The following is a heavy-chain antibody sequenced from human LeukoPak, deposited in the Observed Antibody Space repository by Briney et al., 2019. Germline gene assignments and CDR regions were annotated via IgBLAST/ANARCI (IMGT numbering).Heavy chain of an antibody. D-gene: IGHD3-22*01. Sequence: PSETLSLTCAVYGGSFSGYYWSWSRQPPGKELEWIGEINHSGSTNYNPSLKSRVTISVDTSKNQFSLKLSSVTAADTAVYYCARAWYYYDISGYYPFDYWGQGPLVTVSS. CDR2: INHSGST. CDR3: ARAWYYYDISGYYPFDY. V-gene: IGHV4-34*01. CDR1: GGSFSGYY. J-gene: IGHJ4*02.